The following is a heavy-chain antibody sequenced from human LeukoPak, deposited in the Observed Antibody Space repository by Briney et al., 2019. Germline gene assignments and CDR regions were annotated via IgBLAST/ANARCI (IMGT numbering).Heavy chain of an antibody. D-gene: IGHD4-23*01. CDR1: GGSISSSSYY. J-gene: IGHJ4*02. CDR3: ARHSPYYRGGKADYFDY. Sequence: SETLSLTCTVSGGSISSSSYYWGWIRQPPGKGLEWIGSIYYSGSTNYNPSLKSRVTISVDTSKNQFSLKLSSVTAADTAVYYCARHSPYYRGGKADYFDYWGQGTLVTVSS. V-gene: IGHV4-39*01. CDR2: IYYSGST.